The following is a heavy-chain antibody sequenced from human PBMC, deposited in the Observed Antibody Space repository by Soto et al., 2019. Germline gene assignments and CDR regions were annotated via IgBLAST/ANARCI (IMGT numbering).Heavy chain of an antibody. CDR3: ARGGTPTSP. CDR1: GFTVSSNY. CDR2: IYSGGST. J-gene: IGHJ5*02. Sequence: EVQLVESGGGLVQPGGSLRLSCAVSGFTVSSNYMSWVRQAPGKGLEWVSVIYSGGSTYYADSVKGRFTISRHNSKNTLYLQRTTLRAGARALYTCARGGTPTSPWGQGPLSTFSS. D-gene: IGHD1-1*01. V-gene: IGHV3-53*04.